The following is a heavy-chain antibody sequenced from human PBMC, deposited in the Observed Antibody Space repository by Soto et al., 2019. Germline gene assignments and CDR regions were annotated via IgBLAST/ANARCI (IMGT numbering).Heavy chain of an antibody. CDR2: ISYDGSNK. Sequence: QVQLVESGGGVVQPGRSLRLSCAASGFTFSSYAMHWVRQAPGKGLEWVAVISYDGSNKYYADSVKGRFTISRDNSKNTLYLQMNSLRAEDTAVYYCARGAHRPGILVDTGGSHYGIDVWGQGTTVTVSS. CDR1: GFTFSSYA. J-gene: IGHJ6*02. V-gene: IGHV3-30-3*01. D-gene: IGHD6-19*01. CDR3: ARGAHRPGILVDTGGSHYGIDV.